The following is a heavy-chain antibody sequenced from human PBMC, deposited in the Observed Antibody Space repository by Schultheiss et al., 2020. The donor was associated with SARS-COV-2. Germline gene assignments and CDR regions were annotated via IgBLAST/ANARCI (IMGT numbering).Heavy chain of an antibody. CDR2: IYHSGST. D-gene: IGHD2-2*01. CDR1: GGSISSSSYY. J-gene: IGHJ6*02. Sequence: SETLSLTCTVSGGSISSSSYYWGWIRQPPGKGLEWIGSIYHSGSTNYNPSLKSRVTISVDKSKNQFSLKLSSVTAADTAVYYCARVGGYCSSTSCYHVTYGMDVWGQGTTVTVSS. CDR3: ARVGGYCSSTSCYHVTYGMDV. V-gene: IGHV4-39*07.